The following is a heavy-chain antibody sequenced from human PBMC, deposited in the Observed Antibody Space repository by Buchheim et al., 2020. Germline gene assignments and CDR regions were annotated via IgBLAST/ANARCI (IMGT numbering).Heavy chain of an antibody. Sequence: QVQLQQWGAGLLKPSETLSLTCAVYGGSFSGYYWSWIRQPPGKGLEWIGEINHSGSTNYNPSLKSRVTISVDTSKNQFSLKLSSVTAADTAVYYCAREPYGYYGSGSPAAFDYWGQGTL. CDR3: AREPYGYYGSGSPAAFDY. D-gene: IGHD3-10*01. J-gene: IGHJ4*02. CDR1: GGSFSGYY. V-gene: IGHV4-34*01. CDR2: INHSGST.